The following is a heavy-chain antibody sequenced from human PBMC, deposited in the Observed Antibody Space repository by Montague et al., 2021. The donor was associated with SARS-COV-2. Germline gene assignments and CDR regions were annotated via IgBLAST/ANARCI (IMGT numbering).Heavy chain of an antibody. CDR3: ARVQGITMIVVVIGAFDI. Sequence: TLSLTCTVSGGSISSGGYYWSWIRQHPGKGPEWIGYIYYSGSTYYNPSLKSRVTISVDTSKNQFSLKLSSVTAADTAVYYCARVQGITMIVVVIGAFDIWGQGTMVTVSS. J-gene: IGHJ3*02. D-gene: IGHD3-22*01. V-gene: IGHV4-31*03. CDR1: GGSISSGGYY. CDR2: IYYSGST.